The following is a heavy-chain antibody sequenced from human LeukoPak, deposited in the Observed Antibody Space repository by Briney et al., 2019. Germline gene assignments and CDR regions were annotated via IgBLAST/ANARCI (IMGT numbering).Heavy chain of an antibody. D-gene: IGHD3-9*01. V-gene: IGHV4-34*01. J-gene: IGHJ5*02. CDR1: GGSFSGYY. CDR3: ARLWYPRYFEGFDP. CDR2: INHSGST. Sequence: SETLSLTCAVYGGSFSGYYWSWIRQPPGKGLEWIGEINHSGSTNYNPSLKSRVTISVDTSKNQFSLKLSSVTAADTAVYYCARLWYPRYFEGFDPWGQGTLVTVSS.